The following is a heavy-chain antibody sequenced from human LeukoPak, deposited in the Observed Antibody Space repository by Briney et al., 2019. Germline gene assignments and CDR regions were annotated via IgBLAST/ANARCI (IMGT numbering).Heavy chain of an antibody. V-gene: IGHV4-39*01. J-gene: IGHJ4*02. CDR3: ARHANNYYDSSGYYKN. Sequence: PSETLSLTCTVSGGSISSSCYYWGWIRQPPGKGLEWIGSIYYSGSTYYNPSLKSRVTISVDTSKNQFSLKLSSVTAADTAVYYCARHANNYYDSSGYYKNWGQGTLVTVSS. CDR1: GGSISSSCYY. CDR2: IYYSGST. D-gene: IGHD3-22*01.